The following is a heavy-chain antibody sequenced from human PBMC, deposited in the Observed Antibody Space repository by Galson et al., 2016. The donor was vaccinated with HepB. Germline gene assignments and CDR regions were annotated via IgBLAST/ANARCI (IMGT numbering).Heavy chain of an antibody. CDR3: ARHPDYYDNSGYLDY. J-gene: IGHJ4*02. CDR2: IGHSGGYI. V-gene: IGHV3-23*01. Sequence: SLRLSCAASTFTFSSFAMSWVRQAPGKGLEWVSSIGHSGGYIYYADSVKGRFTISRDNSNNTLYLQMNSLRAEETAVYYCARHPDYYDNSGYLDYWGQGTLVTVSS. CDR1: TFTFSSFA. D-gene: IGHD3-22*01.